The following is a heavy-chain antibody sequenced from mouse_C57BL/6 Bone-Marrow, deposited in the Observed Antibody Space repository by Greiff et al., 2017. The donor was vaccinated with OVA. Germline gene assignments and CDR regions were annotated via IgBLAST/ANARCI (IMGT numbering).Heavy chain of an antibody. V-gene: IGHV1-26*01. Sequence: VQLQPSGPELVKPGASVKISCKASGYTFTDYYLNWVKQSHGTSLEWIGDINPNHGGTSYNQKFQGKATLNVDKYSSTAYMELRSLTSEDSAVYYCARRRVYSNWYFDVWGTGTTVTVSS. CDR1: GYTFTDYY. CDR2: INPNHGGT. J-gene: IGHJ1*03. D-gene: IGHD2-5*01. CDR3: ARRRVYSNWYFDV.